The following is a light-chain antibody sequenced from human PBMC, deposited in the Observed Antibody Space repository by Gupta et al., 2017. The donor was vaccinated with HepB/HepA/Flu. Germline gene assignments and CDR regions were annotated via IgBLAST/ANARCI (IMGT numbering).Light chain of an antibody. V-gene: IGKV3-15*01. CDR1: QSISSD. J-gene: IGKJ3*01. CDR3: QQDNKWPHV. CDR2: SAS. Sequence: EIVMTQSPATLSASPGERATLSCRASQSISSDLAWYQWKPGQAPRLLIYSASTRATGIPARFSGSGSGTEFTLTISSLQSEDFAVYYCQQDNKWPHVFGHGTKVDIK.